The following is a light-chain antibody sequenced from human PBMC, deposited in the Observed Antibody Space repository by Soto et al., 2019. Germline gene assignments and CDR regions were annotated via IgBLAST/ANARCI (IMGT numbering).Light chain of an antibody. Sequence: ALTQSPGTLSSSPGERATLSCRARQSVSSNYLAWYQQKPGQAPRLLIYGASSRATGIPDRFSGSGSGTDFTLTIDRLESEDFAVYFCQQYGDLPWTFGQGTKVEN. CDR2: GAS. CDR1: QSVSSNY. CDR3: QQYGDLPWT. J-gene: IGKJ1*01. V-gene: IGKV3-20*01.